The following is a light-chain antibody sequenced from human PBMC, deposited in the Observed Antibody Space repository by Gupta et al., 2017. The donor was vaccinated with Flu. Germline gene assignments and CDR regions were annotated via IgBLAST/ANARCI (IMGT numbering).Light chain of an antibody. CDR2: KAS. Sequence: VGDRVTITCRASQSISSWLAWYQQKPGKAPKLLIYKASSLESGVPSRFSGSGSGTEFSLTISSLQPDDFATYYCQQYNSYWTFGQGTKVEIK. J-gene: IGKJ1*01. V-gene: IGKV1-5*03. CDR1: QSISSW. CDR3: QQYNSYWT.